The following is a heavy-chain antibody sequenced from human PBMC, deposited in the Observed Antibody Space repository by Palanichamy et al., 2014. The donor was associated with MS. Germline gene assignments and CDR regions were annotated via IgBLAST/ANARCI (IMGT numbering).Heavy chain of an antibody. Sequence: VQLVQSGAEVKKSGASVTVSCKASGYTFTNYGISWVRQAPGQGLEWLGWINPYNGDTDYAQSLQGRVTMTTDTSTNTAYMELRSLRSDDTAVYYCARSGHRSFDILAGYNYYYYGMDVWGQGTTVTVSS. CDR2: INPYNGDT. CDR1: GYTFTNYG. D-gene: IGHD3-9*01. CDR3: ARSGHRSFDILAGYNYYYYGMDV. J-gene: IGHJ6*02. V-gene: IGHV1-18*01.